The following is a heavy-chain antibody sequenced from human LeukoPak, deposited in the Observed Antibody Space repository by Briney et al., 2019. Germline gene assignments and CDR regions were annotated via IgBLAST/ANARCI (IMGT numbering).Heavy chain of an antibody. J-gene: IGHJ4*02. D-gene: IGHD1-26*01. CDR2: VSAYNGNT. CDR1: GYTFTSYG. CDR3: AREMVGATFGDY. V-gene: IGHV1-18*01. Sequence: ASVKVSCTASGYTFTSYGISWVRQAPGQGLEWMGWVSAYNGNTNYAQKLQGRVTMTTDTSTSTAYMELRSLRSDDTAVYYCAREMVGATFGDYWGQGTLVTVSS.